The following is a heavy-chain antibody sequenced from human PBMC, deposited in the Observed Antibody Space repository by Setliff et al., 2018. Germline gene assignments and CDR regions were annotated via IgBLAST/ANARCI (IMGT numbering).Heavy chain of an antibody. CDR2: IYYSGST. V-gene: IGHV4-39*07. CDR3: ARGGYSRGPPVYYFDY. D-gene: IGHD5-12*01. J-gene: IGHJ4*02. Sequence: SETLSLTCTVSGGSISSSSYYWGWIRQPPGKGLEWIGSIYYSGSTCYNPSLKSRVTISVDTSKNQFSLKLSSVTAADTAVYYCARGGYSRGPPVYYFDYWGQGTLVTVSS. CDR1: GGSISSSSYY.